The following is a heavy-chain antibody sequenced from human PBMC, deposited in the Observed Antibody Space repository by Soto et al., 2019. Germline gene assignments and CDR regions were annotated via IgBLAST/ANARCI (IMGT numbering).Heavy chain of an antibody. V-gene: IGHV4-31*03. CDR2: IYYSGST. CDR1: GGSISSGGYY. CDR3: ARSVVVVAATRYRWFDP. Sequence: ASETLSLTCTVSGGSISSGGYYWSWIRQHPGKGLEWIGYIYYSGSTYYNPSLKSRVTISVDTSKNQFSLKLSSVTAADTAVYYCARSVVVVAATRYRWFDPWGQGTLVTVSS. D-gene: IGHD2-15*01. J-gene: IGHJ5*02.